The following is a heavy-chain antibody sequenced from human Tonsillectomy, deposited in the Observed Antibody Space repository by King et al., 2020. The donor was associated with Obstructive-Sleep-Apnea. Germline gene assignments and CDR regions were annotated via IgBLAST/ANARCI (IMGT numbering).Heavy chain of an antibody. CDR3: ARDRYFDILTARRGWFDP. V-gene: IGHV3-30*04. Sequence: VQLVESGGGVVQPGRSLRLSCAASGFTFSSYAMHWVRQAPGKGLEWVAVISYDGSNKYYAESVKGRFTISRDNSKNTLSLQMNSLRAEDTAVYYCARDRYFDILTARRGWFDPWGPGTPVTVSS. CDR2: ISYDGSNK. J-gene: IGHJ5*02. CDR1: GFTFSSYA. D-gene: IGHD3-9*01.